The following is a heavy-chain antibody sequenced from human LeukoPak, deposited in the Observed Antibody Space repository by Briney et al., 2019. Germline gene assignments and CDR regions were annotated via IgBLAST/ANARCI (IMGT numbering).Heavy chain of an antibody. CDR2: IIPILGIA. V-gene: IGHV1-69*02. CDR3: ARALATVVTPYNWFDP. J-gene: IGHJ5*02. D-gene: IGHD4-23*01. Sequence: SVKVSCKASGGTLSSYTISWVRQAPGQGLEWMGRIIPILGIANYAQKFQGRVTITADKSTSTAYMELSSLRSEDTAVYYCARALATVVTPYNWFDPWGQGTLVTVSS. CDR1: GGTLSSYT.